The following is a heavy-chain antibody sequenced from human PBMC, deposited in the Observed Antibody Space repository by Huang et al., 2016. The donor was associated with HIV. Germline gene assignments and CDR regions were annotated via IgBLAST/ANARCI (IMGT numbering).Heavy chain of an antibody. J-gene: IGHJ4*02. CDR2: INAKGGGT. D-gene: IGHD3-22*01. CDR1: GYIFASYY. V-gene: IGHV1-2*02. Sequence: QVQLVQSGAEVKNPGASVKVSCKASGYIFASYYIHWVRQAPGQGLEGMEWINAKGGGTNYGQKFLGRVTLTRDTSIGTAYMELSSLQFDDTAVYYCARDLSSSGYVDHWGQGTLVTVSS. CDR3: ARDLSSSGYVDH.